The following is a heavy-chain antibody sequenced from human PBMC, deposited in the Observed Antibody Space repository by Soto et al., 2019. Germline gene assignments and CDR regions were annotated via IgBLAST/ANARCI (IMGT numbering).Heavy chain of an antibody. D-gene: IGHD6-25*01. CDR3: ARRRKRAGRPDLAF. J-gene: IGHJ4*02. V-gene: IGHV1-8*01. CDR2: MNPYTGNT. Sequence: WLHHVIGQGLEWMGWMNPYTGNTGSTQKFQGRVTMTRNTSISTVYMELTSLRSEDTAVYYCARRRKRAGRPDLAFRGKGSLVTVSS.